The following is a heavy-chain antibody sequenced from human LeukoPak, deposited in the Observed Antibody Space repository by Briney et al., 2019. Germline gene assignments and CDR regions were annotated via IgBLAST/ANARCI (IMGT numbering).Heavy chain of an antibody. CDR1: GDSLSDNY. V-gene: IGHV4-4*07. CDR3: ARHVSAYNPHWYFDL. D-gene: IGHD5-24*01. J-gene: IGHJ2*01. CDR2: IYTSGSI. Sequence: PSETLSLTCSVSGDSLSDNYWSWIRQPAGKGPEWIWRIYTSGSINYNPSLKSRVSMSIDTSKIQLSLNLRSLTAADTAVYYCARHVSAYNPHWYFDLWGRGTLVTVSA.